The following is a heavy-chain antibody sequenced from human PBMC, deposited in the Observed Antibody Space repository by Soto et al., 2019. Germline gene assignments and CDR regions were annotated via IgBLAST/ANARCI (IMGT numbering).Heavy chain of an antibody. CDR3: ARVDGGTTRVGGMDV. D-gene: IGHD1-1*01. Sequence: QVQLVQSGAEVKKPGSSVKVSCKASGGTFSSYTISWVRQAPGQGLEWMGRIIPILGIANYAQKFQGRVMITADKSTSTAYMELSSLRSEDTAVYYCARVDGGTTRVGGMDVWGQGTTVTDSS. V-gene: IGHV1-69*02. CDR2: IIPILGIA. J-gene: IGHJ6*02. CDR1: GGTFSSYT.